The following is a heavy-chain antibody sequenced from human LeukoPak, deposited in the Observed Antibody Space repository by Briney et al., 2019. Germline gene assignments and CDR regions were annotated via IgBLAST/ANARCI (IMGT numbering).Heavy chain of an antibody. Sequence: KTSETLSLTCTVSGYSISNGYNWGWVRQPPGKGLECIGSISHIGSTYYNPSLESRVTISLDTSNNQFSLELSSVTAADTAVYYSAITYINFNNYFDPWGQGTLVTVSS. CDR3: AITYINFNNYFDP. V-gene: IGHV4-38-2*02. CDR1: GYSISNGYN. D-gene: IGHD4-11*01. J-gene: IGHJ5*02. CDR2: ISHIGST.